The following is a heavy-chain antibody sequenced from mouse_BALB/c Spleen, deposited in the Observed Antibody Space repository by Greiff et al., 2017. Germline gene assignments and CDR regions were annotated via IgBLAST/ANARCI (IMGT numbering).Heavy chain of an antibody. CDR2: ISNGGGST. CDR3: SRQDDWFAY. J-gene: IGHJ3*01. Sequence: EVKLVESGGGLVQPGGSLKLSCAASGFTFSSYTMSWVRQTPEKRLEWVADISNGGGSTYYPDTVKGRFTISRDNAKNTLYLQMSSLKSEDTAMYYCSRQDDWFAYWGQGTLVTVSA. CDR1: GFTFSSYT. V-gene: IGHV5-12-2*01.